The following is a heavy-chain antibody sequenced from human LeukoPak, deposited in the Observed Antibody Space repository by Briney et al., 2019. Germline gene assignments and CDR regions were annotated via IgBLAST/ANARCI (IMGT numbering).Heavy chain of an antibody. V-gene: IGHV3-11*01. D-gene: IGHD4-23*01. J-gene: IGHJ6*02. CDR2: ISTTGSTT. CDR3: ARDGDYGGYSGYFYAMDV. Sequence: PGGSLRLSCAASGFTFSDYYMSWIRQAPGKGLEWVSYISTTGSTTHYADSVKGRFTISRDNAKNSLFLQMNSLRAEDTAVYYCARDGDYGGYSGYFYAMDVWGQGTTVTVSS. CDR1: GFTFSDYY.